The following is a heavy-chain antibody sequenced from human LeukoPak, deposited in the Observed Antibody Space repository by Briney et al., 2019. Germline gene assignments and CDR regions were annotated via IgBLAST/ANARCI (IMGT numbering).Heavy chain of an antibody. CDR1: GYTFTNNY. CDR2: IYPRDGST. J-gene: IGHJ5*02. D-gene: IGHD2-15*01. CDR3: ARDLYSPGYCSGGSCWGSNNWFDP. V-gene: IGHV1-46*01. Sequence: ASVKVSCKASGYTFTNNYLHWVRQAPGQGLEWMGMIYPRDGSTSYAQKFQGRVTMTRDTSTSTVYMELSSLRSEDTAVYYCARDLYSPGYCSGGSCWGSNNWFDPWGQGTLVTVSS.